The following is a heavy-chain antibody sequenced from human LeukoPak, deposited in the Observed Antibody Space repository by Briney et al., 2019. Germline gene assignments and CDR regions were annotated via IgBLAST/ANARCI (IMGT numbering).Heavy chain of an antibody. Sequence: GGSLRLSCAASGFTFSDYEMNWARQAPGKGLEWVSHISGTGTTIHYADSVKGRFTISRDNAKSSLFLQMNSLGVEDTAVYYCARHLTGYYISWGQGTLVTVSS. CDR2: ISGTGTTI. CDR1: GFTFSDYE. D-gene: IGHD3-9*01. J-gene: IGHJ5*02. V-gene: IGHV3-48*03. CDR3: ARHLTGYYIS.